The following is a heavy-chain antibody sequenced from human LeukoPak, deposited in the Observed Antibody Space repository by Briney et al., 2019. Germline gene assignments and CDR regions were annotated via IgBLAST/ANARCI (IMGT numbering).Heavy chain of an antibody. Sequence: SETLSLTCAVYGGSFSGYYWSWIRQPPGKGLEWIGYIYFSGTTNYNPSLKSRVTISIDTSKNQFSLKLASVTAADTALYYCARDLNGASHFDYWGRGALVTVSS. V-gene: IGHV4-59*01. CDR2: IYFSGTT. CDR1: GGSFSGYY. CDR3: ARDLNGASHFDY. J-gene: IGHJ4*02. D-gene: IGHD4-17*01.